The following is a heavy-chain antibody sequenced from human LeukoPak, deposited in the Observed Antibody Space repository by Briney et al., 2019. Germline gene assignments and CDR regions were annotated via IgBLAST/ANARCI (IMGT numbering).Heavy chain of an antibody. Sequence: SKTLSLTCTVSGGSISSYYWSWIRQPPGKGLEWIGYIYYSGSTNYNPSLKSRVTISVDTSKNQFSLKLSSVTAADTAVYYCASFHADYGDTWGQGTLVTVSS. J-gene: IGHJ5*02. V-gene: IGHV4-59*08. CDR2: IYYSGST. D-gene: IGHD4-17*01. CDR3: ASFHADYGDT. CDR1: GGSISSYY.